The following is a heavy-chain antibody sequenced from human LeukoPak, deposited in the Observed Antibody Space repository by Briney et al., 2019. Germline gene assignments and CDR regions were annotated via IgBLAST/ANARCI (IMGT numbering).Heavy chain of an antibody. V-gene: IGHV4-39*01. CDR3: ARHLSREHFDY. D-gene: IGHD1-1*01. Sequence: PSETLSLTCTVSGGSISSSSYYWGWIRQPPGKGLEWIGSIYYSGSTYYNPSLKSRVTISVDTSKNQFSLKLSSVTAADTAVYYCARHLSREHFDYWGQGTLVTVSS. J-gene: IGHJ4*02. CDR1: GGSISSSSYY. CDR2: IYYSGST.